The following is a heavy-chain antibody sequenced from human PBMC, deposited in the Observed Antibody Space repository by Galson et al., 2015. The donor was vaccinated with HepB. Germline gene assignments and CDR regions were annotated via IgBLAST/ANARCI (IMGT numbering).Heavy chain of an antibody. Sequence: QSGAEVKKSGESLNISCKGSGYSFATYWIGWVRQMPGKGLEWMGIIYPGDSDTRYSPSFQGQVTISADKSISTAYLQWSSLKASDTAMYYCARPFSSWNYWYFDLWGRGTLVTVSS. CDR3: ARPFSSWNYWYFDL. CDR1: GYSFATYW. CDR2: IYPGDSDT. J-gene: IGHJ2*01. V-gene: IGHV5-51*01. D-gene: IGHD6-13*01.